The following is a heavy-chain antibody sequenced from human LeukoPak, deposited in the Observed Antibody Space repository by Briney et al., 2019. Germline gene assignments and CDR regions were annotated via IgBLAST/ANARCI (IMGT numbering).Heavy chain of an antibody. CDR3: AKWNNACRAWDA. CDR2: VDYSGDT. Sequence: PETPSLTCTVSAGSISSYYWNWIRQPPGEGLGWVGYVDYSGDTKSNASLKSRVTMSVDKSKGQFSLKLSSVTTADTSIYYCAKWNNACRAWDAWGQGTLVTVSS. V-gene: IGHV4-59*01. D-gene: IGHD1/OR15-1a*01. J-gene: IGHJ5*02. CDR1: AGSISSYY.